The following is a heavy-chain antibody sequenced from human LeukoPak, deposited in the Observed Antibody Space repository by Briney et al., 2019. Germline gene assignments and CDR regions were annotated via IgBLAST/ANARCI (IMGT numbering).Heavy chain of an antibody. D-gene: IGHD3-10*01. CDR3: AREESMVRGVYRY. CDR1: GYTFTGYY. V-gene: IGHV1-2*02. CDR2: INPNSGGT. J-gene: IGHJ4*02. Sequence: GASVKVSCKASGYTFTGYYMHWVRPAPGQGLEWMGWINPNSGGTNYAQKFQGRVTMTRDTSISTAYMELSRLRSDDTAVYYCAREESMVRGVYRYWGQGTLVTVSS.